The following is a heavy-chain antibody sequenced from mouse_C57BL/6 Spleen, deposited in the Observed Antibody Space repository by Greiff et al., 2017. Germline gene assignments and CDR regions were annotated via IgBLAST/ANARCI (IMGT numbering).Heavy chain of an antibody. CDR2: IYPGSGST. V-gene: IGHV1-55*01. D-gene: IGHD2-5*01. CDR3: ARVHSNYGFMDY. J-gene: IGHJ4*01. CDR1: GYTFTSYW. Sequence: QVQLQQSGAELVKPGASVKMSCKASGYTFTSYWITWVKQRPGQGLEWIGDIYPGSGSTNYNEKFKSKATLTVDTSSSTAYMQLSSLTSEDSAVYCCARVHSNYGFMDYWGQGTSVTVSS.